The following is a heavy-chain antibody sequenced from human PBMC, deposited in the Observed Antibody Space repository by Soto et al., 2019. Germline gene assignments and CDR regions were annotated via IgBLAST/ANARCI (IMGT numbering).Heavy chain of an antibody. V-gene: IGHV4-59*01. CDR1: GGSISSYY. J-gene: IGHJ4*02. CDR3: ARDGIVGAAPR. Sequence: SETLSLTCTVSGGSISSYYWSWIRRPPGKGLEWIGYIYYSGSTNYNPSLKSRVTISVDTSKDQFSLKLSSVTAADTAVYYCARDGIVGAAPRWGQGTLVTVSS. CDR2: IYYSGST. D-gene: IGHD1-26*01.